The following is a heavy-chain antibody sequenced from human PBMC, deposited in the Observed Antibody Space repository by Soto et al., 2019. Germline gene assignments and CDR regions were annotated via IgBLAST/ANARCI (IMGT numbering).Heavy chain of an antibody. CDR2: MNPNSGNT. Sequence: XSVKVSCKASGYTFTSYDINLVRHSTGQGLEWMGWMNPNSGNTGYAQKFQGRVTMTRNTSISTAYMELSSLRSEVTAVYYCARANYYDSSIPQHWGQGTLVTVSS. V-gene: IGHV1-8*01. J-gene: IGHJ1*01. CDR1: GYTFTSYD. D-gene: IGHD3-22*01. CDR3: ARANYYDSSIPQH.